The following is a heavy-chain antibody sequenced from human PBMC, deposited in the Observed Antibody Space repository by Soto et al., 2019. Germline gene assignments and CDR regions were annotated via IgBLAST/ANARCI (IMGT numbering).Heavy chain of an antibody. CDR1: GGYFSGYY. D-gene: IGHD3-9*01. CDR2: INHSGST. CDR3: ARAEAGYSVDY. Sequence: QVQLQQWGAGLLKPSATLSLTCAVDGGYFSGYYWSWIRQPPGKGLEWIGEINHSGSTNSTPSLQRRVTISVDTSKNQFSLKLSSVTAADPAVYYVARAEAGYSVDYWGQGTLVTVSS. J-gene: IGHJ4*02. V-gene: IGHV4-34*01.